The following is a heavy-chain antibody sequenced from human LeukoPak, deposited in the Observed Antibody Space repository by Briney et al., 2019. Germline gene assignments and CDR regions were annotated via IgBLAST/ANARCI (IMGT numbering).Heavy chain of an antibody. D-gene: IGHD3-10*01. V-gene: IGHV3-21*01. Sequence: PGGSLRLSCAASGFTFSNHGMNWVRQAPGKGLEWVSSISSSSSYIYYADSVKGRFTISRDNAKNSLYLQMNSLRAEDTAVYYCARHNYYGSGSYYKVEGYYFDYWGQGTLVTVSS. J-gene: IGHJ4*02. CDR3: ARHNYYGSGSYYKVEGYYFDY. CDR2: ISSSSSYI. CDR1: GFTFSNHG.